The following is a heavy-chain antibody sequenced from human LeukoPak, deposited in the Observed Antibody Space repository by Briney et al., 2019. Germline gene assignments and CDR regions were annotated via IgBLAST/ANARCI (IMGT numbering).Heavy chain of an antibody. V-gene: IGHV4-59*01. D-gene: IGHD6-13*01. CDR3: ARGNRYSSSWYDYYYYMDV. J-gene: IGHJ6*03. CDR2: VYYSGST. Sequence: SETLSLTCTVSGGSIRSYYWSWIRQPPGKGLEWIGYVYYSGSTDYNPSLKSRVNMSVDMSKKHFSLNLSSVTAADTAVYYCARGNRYSSSWYDYYYYMDVWGKGTTVTVSS. CDR1: GGSIRSYY.